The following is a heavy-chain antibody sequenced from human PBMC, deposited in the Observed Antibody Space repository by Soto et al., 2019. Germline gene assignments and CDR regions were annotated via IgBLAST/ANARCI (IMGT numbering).Heavy chain of an antibody. Sequence: PGGSLRLSCAASGFMFSAYAMFWVRQAPGKGLEWVAAISYDGTNKYYADSVKGRFTISRDNSKNTLFLQMNSLRAEDTAVYYCARDPSPYTIGRYGVDFWGHGTLVTVSS. J-gene: IGHJ4*01. CDR3: ARDPSPYTIGRYGVDF. CDR1: GFMFSAYA. CDR2: ISYDGTNK. D-gene: IGHD6-19*01. V-gene: IGHV3-30*04.